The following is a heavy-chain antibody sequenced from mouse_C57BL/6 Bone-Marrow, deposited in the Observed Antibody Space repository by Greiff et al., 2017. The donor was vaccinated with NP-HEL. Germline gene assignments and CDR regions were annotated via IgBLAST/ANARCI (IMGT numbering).Heavy chain of an antibody. D-gene: IGHD2-14*01. J-gene: IGHJ4*01. CDR3: ARGEYRGNAMDY. CDR2: INPSTGGT. Sequence: VQLQQSGPELVKPGASVKISCKASGYSFTGYYMNWVKQSPEKSLEWIGEINPSTGGTTYNQKFKAKVTLTVDKSSSTAYMQFKSLTSEDSAVYYCARGEYRGNAMDYWGEGTSVTVSS. CDR1: GYSFTGYY. V-gene: IGHV1-42*01.